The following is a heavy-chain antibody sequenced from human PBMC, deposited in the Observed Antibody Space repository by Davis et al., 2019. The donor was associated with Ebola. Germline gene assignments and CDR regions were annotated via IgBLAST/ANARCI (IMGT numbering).Heavy chain of an antibody. CDR3: ARRSGYSYDPFDY. CDR2: IYPGDSDT. D-gene: IGHD5-18*01. V-gene: IGHV5-51*01. CDR1: GNSFTTYW. Sequence: GESLKISCKGSGNSFTTYWIGWVRQLPGKGLEWMGLIYPGDSDTGYSPSFQGQVTISADKSISTVYLQWSSLKASDSATYYCARRSGYSYDPFDYWGQGTLVTVSS. J-gene: IGHJ4*02.